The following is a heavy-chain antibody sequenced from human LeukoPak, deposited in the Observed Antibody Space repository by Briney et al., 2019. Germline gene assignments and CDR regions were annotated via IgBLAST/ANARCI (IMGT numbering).Heavy chain of an antibody. CDR3: ARDIVVSCSSTSCSVAPSDF. V-gene: IGHV1-69*04. D-gene: IGHD2-2*01. J-gene: IGHJ4*02. Sequence: SVKVSCKASGGTFSGYVISWVRQDPGQGLECIVRIIPILGIANYAQNFQGRDTITADKSTSTAYMELSSLRTEDTAVYYCARDIVVSCSSTSCSVAPSDFWGQGTLVTVSS. CDR2: IIPILGIA. CDR1: GGTFSGYV.